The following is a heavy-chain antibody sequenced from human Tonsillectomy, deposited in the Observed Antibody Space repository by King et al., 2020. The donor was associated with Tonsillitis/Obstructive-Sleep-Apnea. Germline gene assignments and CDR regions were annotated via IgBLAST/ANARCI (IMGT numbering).Heavy chain of an antibody. CDR1: GGSISNTSYY. Sequence: QLQESGPGLVKPSETLSLTCTVSGGSISNTSYYWGWIRQPPGKGLEWIGSIYYSGSTYYNPSLKSRVTISVHTSKNQFSLNLSSVTAADTAVYYCARHRLWFGDGLDVWGQGTTVTVSS. D-gene: IGHD3-10*01. J-gene: IGHJ6*02. CDR3: ARHRLWFGDGLDV. CDR2: IYYSGST. V-gene: IGHV4-39*01.